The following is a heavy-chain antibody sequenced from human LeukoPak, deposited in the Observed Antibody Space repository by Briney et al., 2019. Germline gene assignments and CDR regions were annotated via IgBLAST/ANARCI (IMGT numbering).Heavy chain of an antibody. J-gene: IGHJ4*02. V-gene: IGHV1-24*01. CDR1: GYTLTELS. D-gene: IGHD5-12*01. Sequence: ASVKVSCKVSGYTLTELSMHWVRQAPGKGFEWMGGFDPEDGETIYAQKFQGRVTMTEDTSTDIAYMELSSLRSEDTAVYHCATGGYSGYEGWGQGTLVTVSS. CDR3: ATGGYSGYEG. CDR2: FDPEDGET.